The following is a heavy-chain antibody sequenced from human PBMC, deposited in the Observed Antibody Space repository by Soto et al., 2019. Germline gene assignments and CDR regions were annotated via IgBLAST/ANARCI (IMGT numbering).Heavy chain of an antibody. CDR3: ASYTVAVDY. V-gene: IGHV3-30-3*01. Sequence: QVQLVESGGGVVQPGRSPRLSCAASGFTFSSYAMHWVRQAPGKGLEWVAVISYDGSNKYYADSVKGRFTISRDNSKNTLYLQMNSLRAEDTAVYYCASYTVAVDYWGQGTLVTVSS. CDR2: ISYDGSNK. D-gene: IGHD2-15*01. J-gene: IGHJ4*02. CDR1: GFTFSSYA.